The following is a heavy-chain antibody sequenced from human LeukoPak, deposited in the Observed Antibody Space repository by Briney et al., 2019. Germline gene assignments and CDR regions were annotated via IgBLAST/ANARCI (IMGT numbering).Heavy chain of an antibody. CDR2: ISGSGGST. J-gene: IGHJ4*02. D-gene: IGHD3-9*01. CDR3: AKDLLRYFDWLLYRPAYYFDY. V-gene: IGHV3-23*01. CDR1: GFTFSSYA. Sequence: GGSLRLSCAASGFTFSSYAMSWVRQAPGKGLEWVSAISGSGGSTYYADSVKGRFTISRDNSKNTLYLQMNSLRAEDTAVYYCAKDLLRYFDWLLYRPAYYFDYWAREPWSPSPQ.